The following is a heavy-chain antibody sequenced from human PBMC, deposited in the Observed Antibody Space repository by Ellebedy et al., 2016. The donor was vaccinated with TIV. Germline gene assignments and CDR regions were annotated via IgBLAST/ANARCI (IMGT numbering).Heavy chain of an antibody. J-gene: IGHJ4*02. V-gene: IGHV4-61*08. CDR3: ARDSPADYNTRGFDY. D-gene: IGHD3-10*01. Sequence: SETLSLTCTVSGGFVTSGAYYWSWIRQPPGKGLEWIGYILYSGVTDSNPSLLSRVTMSVDTARNQFSLNLRSVTAADTAVYFCARDSPADYNTRGFDYWGQGILVTVSS. CDR2: ILYSGVT. CDR1: GGFVTSGAYY.